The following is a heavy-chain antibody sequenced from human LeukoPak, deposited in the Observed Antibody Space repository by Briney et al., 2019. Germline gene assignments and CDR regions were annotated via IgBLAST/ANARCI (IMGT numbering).Heavy chain of an antibody. Sequence: SQTLSLTCTVSGGSISSGSYYWSWIRQPAGKGLEWIGRIYTSGSTNYNPPLKSRVTISVDTSKNQFSLKLSSVTAADTAVYYCARDRLQLQSWGQGTLVTVSS. D-gene: IGHD5-24*01. CDR2: IYTSGST. CDR1: GGSISSGSYY. J-gene: IGHJ5*02. CDR3: ARDRLQLQS. V-gene: IGHV4-61*02.